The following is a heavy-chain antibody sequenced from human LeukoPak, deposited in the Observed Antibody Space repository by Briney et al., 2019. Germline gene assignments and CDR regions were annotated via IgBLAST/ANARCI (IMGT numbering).Heavy chain of an antibody. V-gene: IGHV1-69*04. CDR3: ARSGDIVVVPAARGREPYLDY. CDR1: GGTFSSYA. D-gene: IGHD2-2*01. Sequence: VASVKVSCKASGGTFSSYAISWVRQAPGQGLEWMGRIIPILGIANYAQKFQGRVTITADKSTSTAYMELSSLRSEDTAVYYCARSGDIVVVPAARGREPYLDYWGQGTLVTVSS. CDR2: IIPILGIA. J-gene: IGHJ4*02.